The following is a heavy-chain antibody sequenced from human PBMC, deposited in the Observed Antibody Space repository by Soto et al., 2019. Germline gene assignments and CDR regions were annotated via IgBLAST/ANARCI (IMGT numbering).Heavy chain of an antibody. CDR1: GFTFSSYG. CDR2: IWYDGSNK. CDR3: AIGSSVPTYDWPAGVTVPYPTG. D-gene: IGHD1-20*01. V-gene: IGHV3-33*01. J-gene: IGHJ4*02. Sequence: GGSLRLSCAASGFTFSSYGMHWVRQAPGKGLEWVAVIWYDGSNKYYADSVKGRFTISRDNSKNTLYLQMNSLRAEDTAVYYCAIGSSVPTYDWPAGVTVPYPTGGGQGTLVTVSS.